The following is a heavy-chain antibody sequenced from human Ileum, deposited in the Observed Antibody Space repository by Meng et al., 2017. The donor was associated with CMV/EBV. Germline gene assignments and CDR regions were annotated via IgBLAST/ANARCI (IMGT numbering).Heavy chain of an antibody. CDR2: IGPGGTTT. Sequence: GESLKISCAADGFTFTSHWMHWVRQGPGKGLVWVAGIGPGGTTTMYADSVKGRFTISRDNAKSTLYLQMNSLRAEDTSVYFCAGEHCGGGTCWTGFNIWGQGTMVTVSS. D-gene: IGHD2-15*01. V-gene: IGHV3-74*03. CDR1: GFTFTSHW. J-gene: IGHJ3*02. CDR3: AGEHCGGGTCWTGFNI.